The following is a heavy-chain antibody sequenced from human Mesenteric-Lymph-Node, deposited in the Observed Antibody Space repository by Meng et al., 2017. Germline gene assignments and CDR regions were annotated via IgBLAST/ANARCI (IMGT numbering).Heavy chain of an antibody. CDR2: TYYRSKWYN. V-gene: IGHV6-1*01. J-gene: IGHJ3*02. CDR1: GDSVSSNSVA. CDR3: ARECIVGALDAIDI. D-gene: IGHD1-26*01. Sequence: SETLSLTCAISGDSVSSNSVAWNWIRQSPSRGLEWLGRTYYRSKWYNDYAVSVKSRITINPDPAKNQFYLQLNSGTAEDTAVYYCARECIVGALDAIDIWGQGTMVTVSS.